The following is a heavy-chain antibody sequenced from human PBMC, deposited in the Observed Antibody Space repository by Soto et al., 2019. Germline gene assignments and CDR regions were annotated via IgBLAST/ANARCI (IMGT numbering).Heavy chain of an antibody. CDR3: ARGRYGDY. D-gene: IGHD1-1*01. Sequence: QVNLVQSGAEVKKPGASVKVSCKASGYTFTSYGITWVRQAPGQGLEWMGWISAHNGNTDYAQKLQGRVIVTRDTSTSTAYMELRSLISDDTAVYYSARGRYGDYWGQGALVTVSS. CDR2: ISAHNGNT. J-gene: IGHJ4*02. CDR1: GYTFTSYG. V-gene: IGHV1-18*01.